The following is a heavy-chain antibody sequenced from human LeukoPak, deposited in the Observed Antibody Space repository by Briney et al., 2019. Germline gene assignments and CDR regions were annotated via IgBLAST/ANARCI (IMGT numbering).Heavy chain of an antibody. J-gene: IGHJ4*02. CDR3: ARDSYSAGDY. CDR1: GFTFSGYW. D-gene: IGHD3-16*01. Sequence: GGSLRLSCAASGFTFSGYWMHWVRQAPGKGLVWVSRMNTDGSSISYADSVKGRFTISRDNAKNTLYLQMNSLRAEDTAVYYCARDSYSAGDYWGQGTLVTVSS. CDR2: MNTDGSSI. V-gene: IGHV3-74*01.